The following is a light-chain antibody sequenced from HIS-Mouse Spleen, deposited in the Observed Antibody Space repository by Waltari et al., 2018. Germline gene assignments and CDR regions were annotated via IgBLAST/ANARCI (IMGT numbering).Light chain of an antibody. CDR1: SSDVGGYNY. CDR3: SSYAGSNNLV. Sequence: QSALTQPPSASGSPGQSVTISCTGTSSDVGGYNYVSWYQQHPGKAPKLMIYEVSKRPSGVPDRFSGSQSSNTASLTVSGLQAEDEDDYYCSSYAGSNNLVFGGGTKLTVL. V-gene: IGLV2-8*01. J-gene: IGLJ2*01. CDR2: EVS.